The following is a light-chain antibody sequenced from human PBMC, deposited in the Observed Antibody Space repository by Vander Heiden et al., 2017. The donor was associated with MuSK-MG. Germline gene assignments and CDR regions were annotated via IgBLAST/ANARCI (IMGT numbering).Light chain of an antibody. CDR3: QQFNSYPIT. CDR1: QGVSSA. Sequence: AIQLTQSPSSLSASVGDRVTITCRASQGVSSALAWYQQKPGKHPKLLIYDASTLDSGAPSRFSGSGSGTDFTLAISSLQPEDFATYFCQQFNSYPITFGQGTLLEIK. J-gene: IGKJ5*01. V-gene: IGKV1-13*02. CDR2: DAS.